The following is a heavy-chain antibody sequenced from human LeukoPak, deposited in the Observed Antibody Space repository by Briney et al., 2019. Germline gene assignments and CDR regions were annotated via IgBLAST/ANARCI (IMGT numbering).Heavy chain of an antibody. CDR1: GYTFTGYY. D-gene: IGHD3-9*01. CDR3: ARAGDYDILTGYYS. CDR2: INPNTGGT. V-gene: IGHV1-2*02. Sequence: ASVKVSCKASGYTFTGYYMHWVRQAPGQGLEWMGWINPNTGGTNYAQKFQGRVTMTRDTSISTAYMELSRLRSDDTAVYYCARAGDYDILTGYYSWGQGTLVTASS. J-gene: IGHJ4*02.